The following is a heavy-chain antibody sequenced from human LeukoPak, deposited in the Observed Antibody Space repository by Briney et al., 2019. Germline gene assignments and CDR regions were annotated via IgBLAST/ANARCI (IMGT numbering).Heavy chain of an antibody. D-gene: IGHD4-17*01. V-gene: IGHV1-18*01. Sequence: ASVKVSCTASGYTFTSYGISWVRQAPGQGVEWMGWISAYNGNTNYAQKLQGRVTMTTDTSTSTAYMELRSLRSDDTAVYYCAREEGDGNYGDWSSPFFDYWGQGTLVTVSS. CDR1: GYTFTSYG. CDR2: ISAYNGNT. CDR3: AREEGDGNYGDWSSPFFDY. J-gene: IGHJ4*02.